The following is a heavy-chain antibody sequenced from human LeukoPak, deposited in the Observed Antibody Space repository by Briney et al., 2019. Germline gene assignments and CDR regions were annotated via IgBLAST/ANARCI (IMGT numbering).Heavy chain of an antibody. J-gene: IGHJ5*02. CDR1: GYTFTSYY. V-gene: IGHV1-46*01. Sequence: ASVTVSCTASGYTFTSYYMHWVRQAPGQGLEWMGIINPSGGSTSYAQKFQGRVTMTRDTSTSTVYMELSSLRSEDTAVYYCAAVGTTRGFDPWGQGTLVTVSS. CDR2: INPSGGST. D-gene: IGHD1-26*01. CDR3: AAVGTTRGFDP.